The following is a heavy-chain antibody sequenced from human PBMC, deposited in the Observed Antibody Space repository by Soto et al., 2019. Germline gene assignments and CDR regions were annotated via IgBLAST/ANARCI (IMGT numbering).Heavy chain of an antibody. Sequence: SETLSLTCTVSGGSISSSSYYWGWIRQPPGKGLEWIGRIYYSGSTYYNPSLKSRVTISVDTSKNKFSLKLRSVTAADTYVYYSARSDCSSTSCYEDYFDYWGKGPLVTVSS. D-gene: IGHD2-2*01. CDR1: GGSISSSSYY. V-gene: IGHV4-39*07. CDR2: IYYSGST. CDR3: ARSDCSSTSCYEDYFDY. J-gene: IGHJ4*02.